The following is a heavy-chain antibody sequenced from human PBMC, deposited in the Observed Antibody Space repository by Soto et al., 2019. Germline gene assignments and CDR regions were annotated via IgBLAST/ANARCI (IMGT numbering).Heavy chain of an antibody. J-gene: IGHJ3*02. V-gene: IGHV1-18*01. D-gene: IGHD3-22*01. CDR2: ISAYNGNT. CDR1: GYTFTSYG. CDR3: AGLNYYDSSGYHASAFDI. Sequence: ASVKVSCKASGYTFTSYGISWVRQAPGQGLEWMGWISAYNGNTNYAQKLQGRVTMTTDTSTSTAYMELRSLRSDDTAVYYCAGLNYYDSSGYHASAFDIWGQGTMVTVSS.